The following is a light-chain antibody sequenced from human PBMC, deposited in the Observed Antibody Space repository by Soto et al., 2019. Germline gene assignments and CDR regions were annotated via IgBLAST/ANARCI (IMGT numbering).Light chain of an antibody. J-gene: IGLJ1*01. CDR1: SSDVGGYNY. CDR2: EVT. CDR3: AAWDGSLSGRFV. Sequence: QSALTQPASVSGSPGQSITISCTGTSSDVGGYNYVSWYQQHPGKAPKLMIYEVTNRPSGVSNRFSGSKSGNTASLTISGLQAEDEADYFCAAWDGSLSGRFVFGTGTKLTVL. V-gene: IGLV2-14*01.